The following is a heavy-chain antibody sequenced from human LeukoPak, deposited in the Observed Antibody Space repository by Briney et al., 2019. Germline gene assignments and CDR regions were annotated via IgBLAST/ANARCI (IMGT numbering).Heavy chain of an antibody. D-gene: IGHD3-10*01. Sequence: GGSLRLSCAASGFTFSSYSMNWVRQAPGKGLEWVSSISSSSSYIYYADSVKGRFTISRDNAKNSLYLQMNSLRAEDTAVYYCARDPALWFGELNYYYGMDVWGQGTTVTVSS. J-gene: IGHJ6*02. CDR1: GFTFSSYS. V-gene: IGHV3-21*01. CDR3: ARDPALWFGELNYYYGMDV. CDR2: ISSSSSYI.